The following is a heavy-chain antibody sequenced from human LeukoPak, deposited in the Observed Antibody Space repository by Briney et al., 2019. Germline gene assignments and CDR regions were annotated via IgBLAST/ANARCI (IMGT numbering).Heavy chain of an antibody. J-gene: IGHJ5*02. CDR2: ISYDGGNE. CDR1: GFSLSRYT. CDR3: ARVRDMVREGYNWFDP. V-gene: IGHV3-30*04. Sequence: GGALRLSCAASGFSLSRYTLNWVRPAPGKGREGGVLISYDGGNENFAESVKGRFTISRDNSKNTLYLQMSSLRPDDTAVYYCARVRDMVREGYNWFDPWGQGTPVTVSS. D-gene: IGHD3-10*01.